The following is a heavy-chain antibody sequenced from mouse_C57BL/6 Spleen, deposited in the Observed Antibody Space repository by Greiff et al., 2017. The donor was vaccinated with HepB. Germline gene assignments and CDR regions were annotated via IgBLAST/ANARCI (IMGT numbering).Heavy chain of an antibody. J-gene: IGHJ3*01. V-gene: IGHV1-64*01. D-gene: IGHD1-1*01. CDR3: ARGSYSISFVWFAY. CDR2: IHPNSGST. Sequence: QVQLQQPGAELVKPGASVKLSCKASGYTFTSYWMHWVKQRPGQGLEWIGMIHPNSGSTNYNEKFKSKATLTVDKSSSTAYMQLSSLTSEDSAVYYCARGSYSISFVWFAYWGQGTLVTVSA. CDR1: GYTFTSYW.